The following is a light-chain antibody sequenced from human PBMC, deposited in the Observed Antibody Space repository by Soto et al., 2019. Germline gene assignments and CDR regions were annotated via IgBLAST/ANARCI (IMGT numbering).Light chain of an antibody. CDR3: QQRNIWPPVT. J-gene: IGKJ5*01. CDR2: GAF. CDR1: QSVTNY. V-gene: IGKV3-11*01. Sequence: EIVMTQSPATLSVSPGERATLSCRASQSVTNYLAWYQQKPGQAPRLLIYGAFNRATGIPARFSGSGSGTDFTLTISSLEPEDFAVYYCQQRNIWPPVTFGQGTRLDIK.